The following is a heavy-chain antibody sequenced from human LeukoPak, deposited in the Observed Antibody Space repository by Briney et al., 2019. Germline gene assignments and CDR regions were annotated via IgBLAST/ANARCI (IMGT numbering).Heavy chain of an antibody. CDR1: GYTFTDYY. CDR3: AINKAAKSLEY. Sequence: AASVKVSCKASGYTFTDYYIHWVRQAPGQGLEWMAWMNPNSGGTSYAQKFQGRVTMTRDTSISTGYMELSRLRFDDTAVYYCAINKAAKSLEYWGQGTLVHVSS. D-gene: IGHD6-25*01. CDR2: MNPNSGGT. V-gene: IGHV1-2*02. J-gene: IGHJ4*02.